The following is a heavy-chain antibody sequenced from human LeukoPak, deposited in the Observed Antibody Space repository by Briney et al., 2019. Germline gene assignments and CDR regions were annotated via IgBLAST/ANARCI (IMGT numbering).Heavy chain of an antibody. D-gene: IGHD5-18*01. CDR2: IYYSGST. CDR3: ARHVGYSYGHRGQYYFDY. V-gene: IGHV4-39*01. J-gene: IGHJ4*02. Sequence: SSETLSLTCTVSGGSISSSSYYWGWIRQPPGKGLEWIGSIYYSGSTYYNPSLKSRVTISVDTSKNQFSLRLSSVTAADTAVYYCARHVGYSYGHRGQYYFDYWGQGTLVTVSS. CDR1: GGSISSSSYY.